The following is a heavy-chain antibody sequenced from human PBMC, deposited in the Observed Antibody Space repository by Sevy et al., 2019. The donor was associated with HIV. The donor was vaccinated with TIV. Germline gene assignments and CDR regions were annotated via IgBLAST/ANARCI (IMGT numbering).Heavy chain of an antibody. D-gene: IGHD6-19*01. CDR1: GFTFSNYA. Sequence: GGSLRLSCAASGFTFSNYAMHWVRQAPGKGLEWVALISYEETKKYYLDSVKGRFTISRDNSKNRMYLQMSSLRAEDTAQYYCAKDTSGWYDALDQWGQGTLVTVSS. CDR2: ISYEETKK. J-gene: IGHJ4*02. V-gene: IGHV3-30*18. CDR3: AKDTSGWYDALDQ.